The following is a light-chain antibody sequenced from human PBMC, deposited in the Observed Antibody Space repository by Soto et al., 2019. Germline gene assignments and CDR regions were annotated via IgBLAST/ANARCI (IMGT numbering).Light chain of an antibody. Sequence: QSALTQPASMSGSPGQSITISCTGTSSDIGAYNYDSWYQQHHPGEAPKLIIYDVSHRPPGVSNRFSGSKSGNTASLTISGLQTEDEADYYCSSYTSATTYVFGTGTKVTVL. V-gene: IGLV2-14*03. CDR3: SSYTSATTYV. CDR1: SSDIGAYNY. J-gene: IGLJ1*01. CDR2: DVS.